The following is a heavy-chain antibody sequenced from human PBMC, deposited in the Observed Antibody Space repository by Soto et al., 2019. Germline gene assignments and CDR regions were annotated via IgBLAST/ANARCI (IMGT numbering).Heavy chain of an antibody. CDR3: ARDEVPAANWLDP. CDR2: ISGYNGNT. D-gene: IGHD2-2*01. CDR1: GYTFTNYG. Sequence: ASVKVSCKASGYTFTNYGISWVRQAPGQGLEWMGWISGYNGNTNYAPKLQGRVTMTTDTSTTTAYMELRSLTSDDTAVYYCARDEVPAANWLDPWGQGTLATVYS. V-gene: IGHV1-18*04. J-gene: IGHJ5*02.